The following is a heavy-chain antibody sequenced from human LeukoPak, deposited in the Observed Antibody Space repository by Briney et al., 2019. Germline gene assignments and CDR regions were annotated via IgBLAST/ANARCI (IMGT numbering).Heavy chain of an antibody. CDR3: ARDGDSSGYYAAFDI. D-gene: IGHD3-22*01. CDR1: GFTFSSYS. J-gene: IGHJ3*02. CDR2: ISSSSSII. Sequence: GGSLRLSCAASGFTFSSYSMNWVRQAPGKGLEGLSYISSSSSIIYYADSVKGRFTISRDNAKNSLYLQMNSLRDEDTAVYYCARDGDSSGYYAAFDIWGQGTMVTVSS. V-gene: IGHV3-48*02.